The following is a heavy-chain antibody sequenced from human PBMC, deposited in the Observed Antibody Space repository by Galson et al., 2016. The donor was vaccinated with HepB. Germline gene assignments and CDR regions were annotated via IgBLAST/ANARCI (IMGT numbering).Heavy chain of an antibody. CDR2: INHTGTT. V-gene: IGHV4-34*01. CDR3: AKFDFHGGVCLDY. Sequence: SETLSLTCAAYVGSFSEYYWNWIRQSPGKRLEWIGEINHTGTTKYNPSLKSRVTISVDTSKKELSLKLTSVTAADTAVYYCAKFDFHGGVCLDYWGQGALVTVSA. CDR1: VGSFSEYY. J-gene: IGHJ4*02. D-gene: IGHD2-8*02.